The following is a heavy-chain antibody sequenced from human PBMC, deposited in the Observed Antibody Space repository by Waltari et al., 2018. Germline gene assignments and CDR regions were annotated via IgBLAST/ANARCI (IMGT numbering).Heavy chain of an antibody. Sequence: EAQLVQSGGGLVQPGGSLGLTCAASAFPCSRYAMSWVRQAPGQGLEWVSAISGSGGSTYYADSVQGRFTIPGDNSKNTLYLQLNSLRAEDTAVYYCAKNHRDYWGQGTLVTVSS. CDR1: AFPCSRYA. V-gene: IGHV3-23*04. CDR2: ISGSGGST. CDR3: AKNHRDY. J-gene: IGHJ4*02.